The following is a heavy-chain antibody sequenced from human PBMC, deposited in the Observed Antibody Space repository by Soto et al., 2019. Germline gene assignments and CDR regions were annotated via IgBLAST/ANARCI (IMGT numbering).Heavy chain of an antibody. Sequence: QVQLVQSGAEVKKPGSSVKVSCKASGGTFSSYAISWVRQAPGQGLEWMGGIIPIFGTANYAQKFQGRVTITADESTSTAYMELSSLRSDDTAVYYCARYIAARLGYYYGMDVWGQGTTVTVSS. D-gene: IGHD6-6*01. J-gene: IGHJ6*02. CDR1: GGTFSSYA. V-gene: IGHV1-69*01. CDR3: ARYIAARLGYYYGMDV. CDR2: IIPIFGTA.